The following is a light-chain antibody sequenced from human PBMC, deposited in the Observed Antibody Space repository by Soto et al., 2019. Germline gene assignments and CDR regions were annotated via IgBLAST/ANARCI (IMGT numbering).Light chain of an antibody. CDR1: QTIRSSY. J-gene: IGKJ1*01. CDR3: QQYGSFRT. Sequence: EIVLTQSPGTLSLSPGERATLSCRASQTIRSSYLAWYQQKPGQAPRLLIYGASSRATSSPDRFSGSGSGTDFTLTISRLEPEDFAVYYCQQYGSFRTFGQGTKVDIK. CDR2: GAS. V-gene: IGKV3-20*01.